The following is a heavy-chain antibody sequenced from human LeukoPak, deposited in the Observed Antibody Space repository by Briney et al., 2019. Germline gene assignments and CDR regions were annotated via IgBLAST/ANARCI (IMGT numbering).Heavy chain of an antibody. CDR3: AKDRWAAARPSSFDY. J-gene: IGHJ4*02. V-gene: IGHV3-23*01. CDR1: GFTFSSYA. Sequence: GGSLRLSCTASGFTFSSYAMNWVRQAPGKGLEWVSTISGSGGNTFYADSVKGQFTISRDDSKNTLYLQMNNLRAEDTAVYYCAKDRWAAARPSSFDYWGQGTLVTVSS. CDR2: ISGSGGNT. D-gene: IGHD6-6*01.